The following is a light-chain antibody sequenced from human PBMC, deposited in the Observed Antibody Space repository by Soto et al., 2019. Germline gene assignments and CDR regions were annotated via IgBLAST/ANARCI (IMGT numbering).Light chain of an antibody. Sequence: DIVMTQSPDSLAVSLGERATINCKSSQSVLYTSNNKNYLAWYQRKPGQPPKLLIYWASTRESGVPSRFSGSGSGTDFTLTIRSPQAEDVAVYYCHQYFSFPQTFGKGKTVAIK. CDR2: WAS. V-gene: IGKV4-1*01. J-gene: IGKJ1*01. CDR3: HQYFSFPQT. CDR1: QSVLYTSNNKNY.